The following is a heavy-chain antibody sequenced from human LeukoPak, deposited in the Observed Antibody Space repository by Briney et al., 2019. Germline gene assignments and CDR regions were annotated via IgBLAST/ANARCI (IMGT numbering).Heavy chain of an antibody. J-gene: IGHJ5*02. Sequence: GGSLRLSCAAPGFTFSTYGIHWVRQAPGKGLEWVAFIRSDGSNKYYPDSVKGRFTISRDNSKNTVYLQMNSLRAEDTAMYYCAKEGFDPWGQGTLVTVSS. CDR1: GFTFSTYG. V-gene: IGHV3-30*02. CDR2: IRSDGSNK. CDR3: AKEGFDP.